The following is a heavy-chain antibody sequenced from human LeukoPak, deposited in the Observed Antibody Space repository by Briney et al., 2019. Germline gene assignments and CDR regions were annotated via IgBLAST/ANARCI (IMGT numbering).Heavy chain of an antibody. CDR1: GGSISSYY. CDR3: AREMGIAAAGTDAFDI. J-gene: IGHJ3*02. Sequence: SETLSLTCTVSGGSISSYYWRWIRQPAGKGLEWIERIYTSGSTNYNPSLKSRVTMSVDTSKNQFSLKLSSVTAADTAVYYCAREMGIAAAGTDAFDIWGQGTMVTVSS. CDR2: IYTSGST. V-gene: IGHV4-4*07. D-gene: IGHD6-13*01.